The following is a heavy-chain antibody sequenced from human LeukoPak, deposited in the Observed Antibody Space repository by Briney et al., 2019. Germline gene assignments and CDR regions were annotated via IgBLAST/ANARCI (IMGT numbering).Heavy chain of an antibody. CDR3: VHGWASYGSGSSEFFDY. V-gene: IGHV3-53*01. D-gene: IGHD3-10*01. CDR1: GFSVSSNY. Sequence: PGGSLRLSCAASGFSVSSNYMSWVRQAPGKGLEYVSVLYHDGGTYSADSVKGRFTISRDNSKNTLYLQMNSLRVEDTAMYYCVHGWASYGSGSSEFFDYWGQGSLVTVSS. CDR2: LYHDGGT. J-gene: IGHJ4*02.